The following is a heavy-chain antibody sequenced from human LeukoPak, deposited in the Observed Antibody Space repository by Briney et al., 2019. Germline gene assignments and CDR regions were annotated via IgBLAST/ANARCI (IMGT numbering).Heavy chain of an antibody. CDR3: ARYRDGWNDDLFDY. J-gene: IGHJ4*02. D-gene: IGHD1-1*01. CDR2: IYSGGST. Sequence: GGSLRLSCAASGFTVSSNYMSWVRQAPGKGLEWVSVIYSGGSTYYADSVKGRFTISRDNSKNTLYLQMNSLRAEDTAVYYCARYRDGWNDDLFDYWGQGTLVTVSS. CDR1: GFTVSSNY. V-gene: IGHV3-53*01.